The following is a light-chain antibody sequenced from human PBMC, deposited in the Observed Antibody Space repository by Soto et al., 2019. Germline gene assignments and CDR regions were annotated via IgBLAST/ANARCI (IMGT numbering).Light chain of an antibody. Sequence: QSVLTQPASVSGSPGQSITISCTGSGRDIGAYDYVSWYQQHPGKAPKLLIYGVKNRPSGVPDRFSGSKSGTSASLTITGLQAEDEADYYCQSYDTSVSGARVFGGGTKLTVL. V-gene: IGLV2-14*01. CDR2: GVK. J-gene: IGLJ3*02. CDR3: QSYDTSVSGARV. CDR1: GRDIGAYDY.